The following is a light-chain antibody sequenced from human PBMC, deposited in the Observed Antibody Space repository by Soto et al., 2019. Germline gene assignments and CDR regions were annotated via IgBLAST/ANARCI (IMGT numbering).Light chain of an antibody. V-gene: IGLV2-11*01. CDR3: CSYAGSYV. Sequence: QSVLTQPRSVSGSPGQSVTISCTGTISDVGGYNYVSWYQQHPGKAPKLMSYDVSKRPSGVPDRFSGSKSGNTASLTISGLQSEEEADYYCCSYAGSYVFGTGTKLTVL. CDR2: DVS. J-gene: IGLJ1*01. CDR1: ISDVGGYNY.